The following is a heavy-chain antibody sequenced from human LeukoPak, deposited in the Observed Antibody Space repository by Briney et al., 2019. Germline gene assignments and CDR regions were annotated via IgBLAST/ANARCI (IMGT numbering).Heavy chain of an antibody. V-gene: IGHV3-74*01. D-gene: IGHD7-27*01. CDR3: ARNNWGIDD. Sequence: GGSLRLSCAASGFTFSNHWMHWVRQVSGKGLVWVSRINTDGSDTSYADSVEGRFTISRDNARNTLYFQMNSLRPEDTAVYYCARNNWGIDDWGQGTLVTVSS. CDR1: GFTFSNHW. J-gene: IGHJ4*02. CDR2: INTDGSDT.